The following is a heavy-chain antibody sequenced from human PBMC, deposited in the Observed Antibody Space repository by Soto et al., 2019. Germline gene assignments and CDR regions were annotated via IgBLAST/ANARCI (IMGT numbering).Heavy chain of an antibody. CDR1: GGSVSSDTHY. CDR2: IYSSGST. Sequence: PSETLSLTCTVSGGSVSSDTHYWSWIRQPPGKRLEWIGFIYSSGSTNYNPSLKSRVTISLDTSKSQFSLKLSSVTSADTAVYYCARSRYLRDIDSWYGFDYWGQGALVTVSS. D-gene: IGHD6-13*01. J-gene: IGHJ4*02. V-gene: IGHV4-61*01. CDR3: ARSRYLRDIDSWYGFDY.